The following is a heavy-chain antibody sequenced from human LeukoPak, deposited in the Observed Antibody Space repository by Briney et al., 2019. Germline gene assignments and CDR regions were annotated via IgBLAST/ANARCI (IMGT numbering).Heavy chain of an antibody. CDR3: ARAYGSGSYRSPNWFDP. D-gene: IGHD3-10*01. CDR2: IYHSGST. Sequence: SETLSLTCAVSGGSIGSGGYSWSWIRQPPGKGLEWIGYIYHSGSTYYNPSLKSRVTISVDRSKNQFSLKLSSVTAADTAVYYCARAYGSGSYRSPNWFDPWGQGTLVTVSS. CDR1: GGSIGSGGYS. V-gene: IGHV4-30-2*01. J-gene: IGHJ5*02.